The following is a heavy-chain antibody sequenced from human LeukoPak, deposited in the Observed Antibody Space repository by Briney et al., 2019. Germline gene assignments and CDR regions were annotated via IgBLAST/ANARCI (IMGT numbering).Heavy chain of an antibody. Sequence: ASVKVSCTASGYTFTSYGISWVRQAPGQGLEWMGWISAYNGNTNYAQKLQGRVTMTTDTSTSTAHMELRSLRSDDTAVYYCAVGGPGHYYMDVWGKGTTVTISS. CDR1: GYTFTSYG. CDR3: AVGGPGHYYMDV. CDR2: ISAYNGNT. V-gene: IGHV1-18*01. D-gene: IGHD4-23*01. J-gene: IGHJ6*03.